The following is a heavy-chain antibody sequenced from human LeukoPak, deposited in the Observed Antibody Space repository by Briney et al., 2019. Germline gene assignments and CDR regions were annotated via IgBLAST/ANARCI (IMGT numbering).Heavy chain of an antibody. D-gene: IGHD5-12*01. CDR3: ARWSGPTRGFDY. CDR1: GGSISSYY. J-gene: IGHJ4*02. CDR2: IYYSGTT. Sequence: SETLSLTCTVSGGSISSYYWTWIRQPPGKGLEWIGYIYYSGTTYYNPSLKSRVTISLDTSKNKFSLNLTSVNVADTAVYYCARWSGPTRGFDYWGQGTLVTVSS. V-gene: IGHV4-59*01.